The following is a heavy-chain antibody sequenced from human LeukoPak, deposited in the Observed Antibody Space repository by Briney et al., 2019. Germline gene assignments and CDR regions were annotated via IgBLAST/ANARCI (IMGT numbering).Heavy chain of an antibody. V-gene: IGHV3-30-3*01. CDR3: ARDRVTTVTTGDLRY. D-gene: IGHD4-17*01. CDR2: ISYDGSNK. CDR1: GFTFSSYA. J-gene: IGHJ4*02. Sequence: GGSLRLSCAASGFTFSSYAMHWVRQAPGKGLEWVAVISYDGSNKYYADSVKGRFTISRDNSKNTLYLQMNSLRAEDTAVYYCARDRVTTVTTGDLRYWGRGTLVTVSS.